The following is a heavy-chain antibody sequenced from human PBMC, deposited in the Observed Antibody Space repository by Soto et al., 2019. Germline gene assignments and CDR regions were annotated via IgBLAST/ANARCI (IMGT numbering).Heavy chain of an antibody. CDR2: INHSGST. D-gene: IGHD2-2*01. CDR1: GGSFSGYY. J-gene: IGHJ6*03. V-gene: IGHV4-34*01. Sequence: SETLSLTCAVYGGSFSGYYWSWIRQPPGKGLEWIGEINHSGSTNYNPSLKSRVTISVDTSKNQFSLKLSSVTAADTAVYYCARGKVVVPAAILAYYYYMDVWGKGTTVTVSS. CDR3: ARGKVVVPAAILAYYYYMDV.